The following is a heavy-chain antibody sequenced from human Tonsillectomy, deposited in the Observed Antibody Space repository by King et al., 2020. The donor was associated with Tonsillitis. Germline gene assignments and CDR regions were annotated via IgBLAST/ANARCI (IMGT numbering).Heavy chain of an antibody. CDR3: AKPLPRIAAACSLDY. D-gene: IGHD6-13*01. Sequence: DVQLVESGGVVVQPGGSLRLSCTASGFTFDDYTMHWVRQAPGKGLEWVSLISWDGGSTYYADSVKGRFTISRDNSKNSLYLQMNSLRTEDTALYYCAKPLPRIAAACSLDYWGQGTLVTVSS. CDR1: GFTFDDYT. J-gene: IGHJ4*02. V-gene: IGHV3-43*01. CDR2: ISWDGGST.